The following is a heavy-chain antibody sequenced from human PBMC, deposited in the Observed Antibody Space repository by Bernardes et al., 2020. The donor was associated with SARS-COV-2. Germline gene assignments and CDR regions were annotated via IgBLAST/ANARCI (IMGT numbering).Heavy chain of an antibody. Sequence: GSLRLSCAASGFIFSSYAMSWVRQAPGKGLEWVSAISGSGGSTYYADSVKGRFTISRDNSKNTLYLQMNSLRAEDTAVYYCAKDQSSGRYGDPFDIWGQGTMVTVSS. CDR1: GFIFSSYA. CDR3: AKDQSSGRYGDPFDI. J-gene: IGHJ3*02. CDR2: ISGSGGST. D-gene: IGHD6-19*01. V-gene: IGHV3-23*01.